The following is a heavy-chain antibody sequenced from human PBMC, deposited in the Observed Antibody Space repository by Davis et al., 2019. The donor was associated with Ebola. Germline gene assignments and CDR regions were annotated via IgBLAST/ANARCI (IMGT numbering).Heavy chain of an antibody. D-gene: IGHD6-6*01. CDR3: ARGARNPFDY. CDR1: GGSFSGYY. Sequence: MPSETLSLTCAVYGGSFSGYYWSWIRQPPGKGLEWIGEINHSGSTNYNPSLKSRVTISVDTSKNQFSPKLSSVTAADTAVYYCARGARNPFDYWGQGTLVTVSS. V-gene: IGHV4-34*01. CDR2: INHSGST. J-gene: IGHJ4*02.